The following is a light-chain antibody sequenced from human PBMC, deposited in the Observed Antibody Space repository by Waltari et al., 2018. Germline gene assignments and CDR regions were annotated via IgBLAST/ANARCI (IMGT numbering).Light chain of an antibody. J-gene: IGLJ3*02. CDR1: SDINVGSFH. CDR3: MFWPSNVWV. V-gene: IGLV5-37*01. Sequence: QPVLTQPPSSSASPGESARLTCTFPSDINVGSFHLHWYHQKPGSPPRFLLYYNSDSEKPPGSGVPSRFSGSKDASANAGILLISGLQSEDEADYYCMFWPSNVWVFGGGTKLTVL. CDR2: YNSDSEK.